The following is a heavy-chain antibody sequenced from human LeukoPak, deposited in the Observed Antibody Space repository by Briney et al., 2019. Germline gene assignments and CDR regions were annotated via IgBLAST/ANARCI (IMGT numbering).Heavy chain of an antibody. V-gene: IGHV1-69*13. CDR1: GGTFSGYA. CDR3: ARGRIAAAGGGFDP. D-gene: IGHD6-13*01. Sequence: ASVKVSCKASGGTFSGYAISWVRQAPGQGLEWMGGIIPIFGTANYAQKFQGRVTITADESTSTAYMELSSLRSEDTAVYYCARGRIAAAGGGFDPWGQGTLVTVSS. CDR2: IIPIFGTA. J-gene: IGHJ5*02.